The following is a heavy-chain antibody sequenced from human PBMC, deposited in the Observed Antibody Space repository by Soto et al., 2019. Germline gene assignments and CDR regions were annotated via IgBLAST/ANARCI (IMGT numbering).Heavy chain of an antibody. Sequence: GASVKVYCKASGYTFTGYYMHWVRQAPGQGLEWMGWINPNSGGTNYAQKFQGRVTMTRDTSISTAYMELSRLRSDDTAVYYCARGKYCTNGVCYTAYYYYGMDVWGQGTTVTVSS. V-gene: IGHV1-2*02. CDR3: ARGKYCTNGVCYTAYYYYGMDV. J-gene: IGHJ6*02. CDR1: GYTFTGYY. CDR2: INPNSGGT. D-gene: IGHD2-8*01.